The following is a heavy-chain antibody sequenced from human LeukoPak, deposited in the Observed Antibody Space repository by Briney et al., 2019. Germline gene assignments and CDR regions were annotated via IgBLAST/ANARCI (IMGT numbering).Heavy chain of an antibody. D-gene: IGHD1-1*01. CDR1: GFAFNTYS. CDR2: ISRASESI. J-gene: IGHJ5*02. CDR3: ARGATDVTRWFDP. V-gene: IGHV3-21*01. Sequence: GGSLRLSCAASGFAFNTYSMSWVRQAPGKGLEWVSIISRASESIFYADSVKGRFTISRDNAKNSLYLQMNGLRAEDTAVYYCARGATDVTRWFDPWGQGTRVTVSS.